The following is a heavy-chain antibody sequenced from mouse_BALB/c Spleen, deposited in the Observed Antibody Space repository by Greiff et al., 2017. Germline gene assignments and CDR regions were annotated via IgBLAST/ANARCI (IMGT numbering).Heavy chain of an antibody. CDR1: GYSITSDYA. J-gene: IGHJ2*01. CDR3: ARKGGNYVGFDY. D-gene: IGHD2-1*01. CDR2: ISYSGST. Sequence: EVKLVESGPGLVKPSQSLSLTCNVTGYSITSDYAWNWIRQFPGNKLEWMGYISYSGSTSYNPSLKSRISITRDTSKNQFFLQLNSVTTEDTATYYCARKGGNYVGFDYWGQGTTLTVSS. V-gene: IGHV3-2*02.